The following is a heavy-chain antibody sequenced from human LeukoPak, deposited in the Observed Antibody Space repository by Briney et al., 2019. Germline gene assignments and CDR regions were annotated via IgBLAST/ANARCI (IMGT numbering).Heavy chain of an antibody. Sequence: GRSLRVSCTASGFNFRSYALHWVRQAPGKGLEWVAAVSHDGINKYYADSVKGRFTISRVNSKDTLYLQMNSLRTEDTAMYKCARDKGLEWLAYYFDYWGQGILVTVSS. CDR1: GFNFRSYA. CDR2: VSHDGINK. J-gene: IGHJ4*02. D-gene: IGHD3-3*01. V-gene: IGHV3-30*01. CDR3: ARDKGLEWLAYYFDY.